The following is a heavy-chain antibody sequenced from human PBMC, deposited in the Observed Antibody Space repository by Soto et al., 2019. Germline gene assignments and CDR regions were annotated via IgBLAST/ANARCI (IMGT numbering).Heavy chain of an antibody. Sequence: SETLSLTCTVSGGSISSYYWCWIRQPPGKGLEWIGYIYYSGSTNYNPSLKSRVTISVDTSKNQFSLKLSSVTAADTAVYYCARLSRYCSGGSCYSGWFDPWGQGTLVTVSS. CDR3: ARLSRYCSGGSCYSGWFDP. CDR2: IYYSGST. J-gene: IGHJ5*02. CDR1: GGSISSYY. V-gene: IGHV4-59*08. D-gene: IGHD2-15*01.